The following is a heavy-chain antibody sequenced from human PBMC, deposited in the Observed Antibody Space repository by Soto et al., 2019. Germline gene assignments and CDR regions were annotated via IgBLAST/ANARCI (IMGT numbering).Heavy chain of an antibody. CDR3: ARDYYRLNSGYGFSMAV. CDR2: ISYDGSNK. CDR1: GFTFSSYA. D-gene: IGHD5-12*01. V-gene: IGHV3-30-3*01. Sequence: QVQLVESGGGVVQPGRSLRLSCAASGFTFSSYAMHWVRQAPGKGLEWVAVISYDGSNKYYEDSVKGRVTISRETSKNSLYLQMSSLRAEDRAVYYCARDYYRLNSGYGFSMAVWGQGTTVTVSS. J-gene: IGHJ6*02.